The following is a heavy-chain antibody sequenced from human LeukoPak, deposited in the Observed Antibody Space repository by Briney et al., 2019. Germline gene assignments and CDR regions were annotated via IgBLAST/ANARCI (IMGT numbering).Heavy chain of an antibody. V-gene: IGHV3-30*18. CDR1: GFTFGSYG. J-gene: IGHJ4*02. CDR2: ISYDGSNK. D-gene: IGHD5-24*01. CDR3: AKGMATKYYFDY. Sequence: PGGSLRLSCAASGFTFGSYGMHWVRQAPGKGLEWVAVISYDGSNKYYADSVKGRFTISRDNSKNTLYLQMNSLRAEDTAMYYCAKGMATKYYFDYWGQGTLVTVSS.